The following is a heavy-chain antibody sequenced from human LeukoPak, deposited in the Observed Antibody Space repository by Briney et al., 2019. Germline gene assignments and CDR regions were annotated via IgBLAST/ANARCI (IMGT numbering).Heavy chain of an antibody. Sequence: PSETLSLTCAVYGGSFSGYYWSWIRQPPGKGLEWIGEITHSGSTTYNPSLKSRFTISVDTSKNQFSLKLSSVTAADTAVYFRARLRAHAYNYGFDYWGQGALVTVSS. J-gene: IGHJ4*02. V-gene: IGHV4-34*01. CDR2: ITHSGST. CDR1: GGSFSGYY. D-gene: IGHD5-24*01. CDR3: ARLRAHAYNYGFDY.